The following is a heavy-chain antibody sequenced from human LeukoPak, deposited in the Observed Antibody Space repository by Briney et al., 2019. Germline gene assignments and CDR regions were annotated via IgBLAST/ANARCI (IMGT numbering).Heavy chain of an antibody. CDR2: ISAYNGKT. D-gene: IGHD3-16*02. CDR1: GYEFSSYG. J-gene: IGHJ3*02. Sequence: GASVKVSCKASGYEFSSYGISWVRQAPGQRLEWMGWISAYNGKTKYAEKFQGRLTMTTETSTSIAYMELRSLTSGDTAVYYCAKDSPRDDYVRGSYRYSRRGLDIWGQGTLVTASS. V-gene: IGHV1-18*01. CDR3: AKDSPRDDYVRGSYRYSRRGLDI.